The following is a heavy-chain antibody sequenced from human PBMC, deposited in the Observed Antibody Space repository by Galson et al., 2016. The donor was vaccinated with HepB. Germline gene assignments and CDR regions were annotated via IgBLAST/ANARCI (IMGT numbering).Heavy chain of an antibody. Sequence: SLRLSCAASGFTFTAYSMTWVRQAPGKGLEWASFISSSTNYIYYADSLKGRFTIPRDNAKNSVYLQMNSLRAEDTAVYYCARERYKRQIDFWGQGTLVTVSS. D-gene: IGHD1-1*01. J-gene: IGHJ4*02. V-gene: IGHV3-21*01. CDR1: GFTFTAYS. CDR3: ARERYKRQIDF. CDR2: ISSSTNYI.